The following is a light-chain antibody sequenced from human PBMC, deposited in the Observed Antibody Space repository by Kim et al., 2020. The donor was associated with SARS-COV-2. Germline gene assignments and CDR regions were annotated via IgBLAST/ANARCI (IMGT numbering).Light chain of an antibody. Sequence: ASVGDRVTITCRASQGIRNYLAWFQQKPGEAPKSLIYSASTLHGGVPSRFSGSGSGTDFTLTISSLQPEDVGTYYCQQYKTYPQTFGQGTRLEIK. CDR1: QGIRNY. CDR3: QQYKTYPQT. J-gene: IGKJ5*01. CDR2: SAS. V-gene: IGKV1-16*01.